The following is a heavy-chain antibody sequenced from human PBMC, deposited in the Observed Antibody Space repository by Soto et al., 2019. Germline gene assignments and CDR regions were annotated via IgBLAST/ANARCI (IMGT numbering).Heavy chain of an antibody. J-gene: IGHJ4*02. CDR3: AKGSIAVAGTIGY. V-gene: IGHV3-23*01. Sequence: EVQLLDSGGGLVQPGGSLRLSCAASGFTFSNYAMNWVRQAPGKGLEWVSTISGSGASTFYADSVKGRFTISRDNSKNTLDLQMNGLRADDTAIYYCAKGSIAVAGTIGYWGQGTLDTVSA. D-gene: IGHD6-19*01. CDR2: ISGSGAST. CDR1: GFTFSNYA.